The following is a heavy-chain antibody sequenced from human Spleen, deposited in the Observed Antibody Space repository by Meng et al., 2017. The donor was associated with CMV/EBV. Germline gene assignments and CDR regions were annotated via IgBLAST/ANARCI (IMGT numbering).Heavy chain of an antibody. J-gene: IGHJ4*02. V-gene: IGHV1-46*01. CDR3: ATGRIAEIGSLRFDY. D-gene: IGHD6-13*01. CDR2: ISPSGGDT. Sequence: ASVKVSCKASGYTFTSYYMHWVRQAPGQGLEWMGIISPSGGDTSYAQNFQGRVTMSTDTSTDTAYMELSSLRSEDTAVYYCATGRIAEIGSLRFDYWGQGTLVTVSS. CDR1: GYTFTSYY.